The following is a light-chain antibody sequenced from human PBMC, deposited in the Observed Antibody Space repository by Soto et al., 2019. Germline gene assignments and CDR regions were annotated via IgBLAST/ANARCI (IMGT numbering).Light chain of an antibody. J-gene: IGKJ1*01. V-gene: IGKV3-20*01. CDR3: QLFGTSPSWT. CDR1: QSVNSIY. Sequence: ENVLTQSPGTLSLSPGERATLSCRASQSVNSIYLGLYQQRPGQAPRLLIYGESNRATGIPDRFSGSGSGTDFTLTISRLEPEDFAVYYCQLFGTSPSWTFGQGTKVEIK. CDR2: GES.